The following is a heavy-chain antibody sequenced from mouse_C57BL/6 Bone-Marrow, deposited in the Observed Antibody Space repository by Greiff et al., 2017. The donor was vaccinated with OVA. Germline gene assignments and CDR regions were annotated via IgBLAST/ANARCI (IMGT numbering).Heavy chain of an antibody. CDR1: GFTFSSYG. J-gene: IGHJ3*01. CDR2: ISSGGSYT. CDR3: ARPDGYYVGFAY. Sequence: EVQGVESGGDLVKPGGSLKLSCAASGFTFSSYGMSWVRQTPDKRLEWVATISSGGSYTYYPDSVKGRFTISRDNAKNTLYLQMSSLKSEDTAMYYCARPDGYYVGFAYWGQGTLVTVSA. D-gene: IGHD2-3*01. V-gene: IGHV5-6*01.